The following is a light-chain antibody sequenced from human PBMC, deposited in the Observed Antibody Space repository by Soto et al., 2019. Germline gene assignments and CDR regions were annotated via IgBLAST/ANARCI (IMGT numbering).Light chain of an antibody. Sequence: ELVLTQSPGTLSLSPGERATLSCRASRSLSSSQLAWYQQKPGQAHRLIIHEASSRATGISDRFTGSGSGTDFTLTITTLEPEDFAGYYCQQYGSSPRTFGLGTKVDIK. CDR2: EAS. V-gene: IGKV3-20*01. CDR3: QQYGSSPRT. J-gene: IGKJ1*01. CDR1: RSLSSSQ.